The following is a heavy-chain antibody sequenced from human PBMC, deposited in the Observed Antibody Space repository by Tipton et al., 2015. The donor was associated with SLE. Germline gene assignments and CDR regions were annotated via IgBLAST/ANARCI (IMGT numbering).Heavy chain of an antibody. D-gene: IGHD3/OR15-3a*01. J-gene: IGHJ6*03. CDR1: GGSISTYY. V-gene: IGHV4-59*01. Sequence: TLSLTCTVSGGSISTYYWSWIRQPPKQGLEWIGWIYHTGSTDYNPSLKSRVTISVDTSKNQFSLRLSSVTAADTAAYFCARARSDDTFWTDYFYFFYYMDVWGKGTTVTVSS. CDR2: IYHTGST. CDR3: ARARSDDTFWTDYFYFFYYMDV.